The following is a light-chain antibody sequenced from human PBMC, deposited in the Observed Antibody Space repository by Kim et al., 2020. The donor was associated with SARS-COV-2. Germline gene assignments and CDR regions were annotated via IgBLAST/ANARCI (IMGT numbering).Light chain of an antibody. CDR1: QSISSW. Sequence: SVSVGDRVTITCRASQSISSWLAWYQQKPGKAPKLLIHKASSLESGVPSRFSGSGSGTEFTLTISSLQPDDFATYYCQQYNSYSYTFGQGTKLEIK. CDR3: QQYNSYSYT. CDR2: KAS. V-gene: IGKV1-5*03. J-gene: IGKJ2*01.